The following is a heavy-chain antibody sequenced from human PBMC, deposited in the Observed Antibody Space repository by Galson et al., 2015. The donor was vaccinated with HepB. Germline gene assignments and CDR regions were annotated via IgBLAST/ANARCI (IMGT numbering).Heavy chain of an antibody. Sequence: SLRLSCAASGFTFSSYAMSWVRQAPGEGLEWVSAISGSGGSTYYADSVKGRFTISRDNSKNTLYLQMNSLRAEDTAVYYCAKLEAGEYCSSTSCYPFYYYYGMDVWGQGTTVTVSS. CDR1: GFTFSSYA. V-gene: IGHV3-23*01. CDR2: ISGSGGST. J-gene: IGHJ6*02. D-gene: IGHD2-2*01. CDR3: AKLEAGEYCSSTSCYPFYYYYGMDV.